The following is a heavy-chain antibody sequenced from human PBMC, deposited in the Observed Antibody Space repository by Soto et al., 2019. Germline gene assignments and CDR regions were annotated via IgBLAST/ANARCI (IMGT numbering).Heavy chain of an antibody. CDR3: ARAPRMAPQTPLPYYFDY. CDR1: GGTFSSYA. CDR2: IIPIFGTA. V-gene: IGHV1-69*13. J-gene: IGHJ4*02. Sequence: GASVKVSCKASGGTFSSYAIIWVRQAPGQGLEWMGGIIPIFGTANYAQKFQGRVTITADESTSTAYMELSNLRSEDTAVYYCARAPRMAPQTPLPYYFDYWGQGTLVTVSS. D-gene: IGHD2-21*01.